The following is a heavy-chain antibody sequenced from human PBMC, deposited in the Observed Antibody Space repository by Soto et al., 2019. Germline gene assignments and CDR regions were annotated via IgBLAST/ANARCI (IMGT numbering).Heavy chain of an antibody. Sequence: QVQLVQSGAEVKKPGASVKVSCKASGYTFTNYYMHWVRQAPGQGLEWMGVINPNGGSKDYAQKFQGRVTMTRDTSTTTVYMELNSLRSEDTAVYYCARRSAAGYGDQGSGDQWGQGTLVTVSS. D-gene: IGHD4-17*01. CDR2: INPNGGSK. CDR1: GYTFTNYY. J-gene: IGHJ5*02. CDR3: ARRSAAGYGDQGSGDQ. V-gene: IGHV1-46*03.